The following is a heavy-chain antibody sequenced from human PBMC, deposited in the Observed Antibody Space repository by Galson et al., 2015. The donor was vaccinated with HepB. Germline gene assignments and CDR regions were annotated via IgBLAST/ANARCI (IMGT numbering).Heavy chain of an antibody. CDR2: ISSSSSTI. Sequence: SLRLSCAASGFTFSSYSMNWVRQAPGKGLEWVSYISSSSSTIYYADSVKGRFTISRDNAKNSLYLQMNSLRAEGTAVYYCTRDPEAVAGTQATYYFDYWGQGTLVTVSS. J-gene: IGHJ4*02. CDR1: GFTFSSYS. CDR3: TRDPEAVAGTQATYYFDY. D-gene: IGHD6-19*01. V-gene: IGHV3-48*01.